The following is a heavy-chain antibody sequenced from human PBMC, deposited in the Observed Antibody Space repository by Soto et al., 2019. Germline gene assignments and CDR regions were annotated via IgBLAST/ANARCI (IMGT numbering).Heavy chain of an antibody. D-gene: IGHD1-26*01. CDR2: INPSGGST. J-gene: IGHJ3*02. V-gene: IGHV1-46*01. CDR3: ARGGVVGATDGAFDI. CDR1: GYTFITSYY. Sequence: GASVKVSCKASGYTFITSYYMHWVRQAPGQGLEWMGIINPSGGSTSYAQKFQGRVTMTRDTSTSTVYMELSSLRSEDTAVYYCARGGVVGATDGAFDIWGQGTMVTVSS.